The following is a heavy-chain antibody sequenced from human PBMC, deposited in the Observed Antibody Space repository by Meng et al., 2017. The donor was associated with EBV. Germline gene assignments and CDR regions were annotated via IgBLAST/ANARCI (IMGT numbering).Heavy chain of an antibody. CDR3: ARYDNYYDSNGHDF. J-gene: IGHJ4*02. Sequence: VQLQESGPGLVKPSETLSLTCPVSGASIRSYHWSWIRQTPGRGLEWIGYIYYTGRTNYNPSLKGRVIISIDTSKNQFSLRLSSVTAADTAVYYCARYDNYYDSNGHDFWGQGALVTVSS. CDR2: IYYTGRT. V-gene: IGHV4-59*01. CDR1: GASIRSYH. D-gene: IGHD3-22*01.